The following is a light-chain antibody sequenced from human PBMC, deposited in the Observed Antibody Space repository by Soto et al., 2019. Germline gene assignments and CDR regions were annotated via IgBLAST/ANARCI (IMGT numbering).Light chain of an antibody. V-gene: IGLV2-14*01. CDR3: SSYSTITTYV. CDR2: EVT. Sequence: QSALTQPASVSGSPGQSIAISCTGGTSDIGNYNSVSWYQQHPGKAPKLIIYEVTNRPSGVSNRFSGSKSGNTASLTISGLQAEDEADYYCSSYSTITTYVFGTGTKLTVL. J-gene: IGLJ1*01. CDR1: TSDIGNYNS.